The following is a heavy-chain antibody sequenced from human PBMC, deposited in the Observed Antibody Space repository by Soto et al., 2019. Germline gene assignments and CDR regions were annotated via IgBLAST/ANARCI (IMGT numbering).Heavy chain of an antibody. Sequence: QVQLVESGGGVIQPGRSLRLSCAASGFTFSSYGMHWVRQAPGKGLEWVAVIWYDGSIKNYADSVKGRFTVSRDNSKYTLYLQMNSLRGEDTAVYYCSRAYSNSWGFDYWGHGPLVTVSS. D-gene: IGHD6-13*01. V-gene: IGHV3-33*01. J-gene: IGHJ4*01. CDR3: SRAYSNSWGFDY. CDR1: GFTFSSYG. CDR2: IWYDGSIK.